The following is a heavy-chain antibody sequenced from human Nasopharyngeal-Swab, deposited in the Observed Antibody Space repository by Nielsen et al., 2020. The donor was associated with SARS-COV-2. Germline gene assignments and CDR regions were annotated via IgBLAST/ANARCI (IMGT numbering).Heavy chain of an antibody. CDR3: ARRVARAPRHEGDYYYGMDV. Sequence: WLCQAPGKGLEWVGSIYYSGSTYYNPSLKSRVTISVDTSKNQFSLKLSSVTAADTAVYYYARRVARAPRHEGDYYYGMDVWGQGTTVTVSS. D-gene: IGHD3-16*01. V-gene: IGHV4-39*01. CDR2: IYYSGST. J-gene: IGHJ6*02.